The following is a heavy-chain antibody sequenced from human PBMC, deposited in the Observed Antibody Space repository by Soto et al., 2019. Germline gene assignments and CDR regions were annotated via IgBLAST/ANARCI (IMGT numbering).Heavy chain of an antibody. V-gene: IGHV1-18*01. J-gene: IGHJ5*02. CDR1: GYTFTIYG. CDR2: ISPDNGNT. D-gene: IGHD2-15*01. CDR3: ARAIVVVVAATNNWFDP. Sequence: ASVKVSCKASGYTFTIYGINWVRQAPGQGLEWMGWISPDNGNTNYAQKLQGRVTMTTDTSTSTAYMELRSLRSDDTAVYYCARAIVVVVAATNNWFDPWGQGTLVTVSS.